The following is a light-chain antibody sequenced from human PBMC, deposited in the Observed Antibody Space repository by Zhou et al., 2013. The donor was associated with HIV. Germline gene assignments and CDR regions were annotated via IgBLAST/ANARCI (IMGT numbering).Light chain of an antibody. J-gene: IGKJ1*01. Sequence: DIQMTQSPSTLSASVGDRVTITCRASQSIGTSLAWYQQKPGKAPKLLIYKASNLDTGVPSRFSGSGSGTEFTLTISGLQPDDFATYYCQQYSAYSWTFGQGTSVELK. CDR3: QQYSAYSWT. CDR2: KAS. V-gene: IGKV1-5*03. CDR1: QSIGTS.